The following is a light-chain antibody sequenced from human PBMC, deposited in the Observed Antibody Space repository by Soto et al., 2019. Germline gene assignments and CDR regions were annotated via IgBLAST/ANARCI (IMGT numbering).Light chain of an antibody. CDR2: DAS. CDR1: QSISGW. V-gene: IGKV1-5*01. CDR3: QQYNSFPRT. Sequence: DIQMTQSPSTLSASVGDRVTITCRASQSISGWLTWYQQKPGKASKVVIFDASSLGSGVPSRFSGSGSGTKFTLTISSLQPDDFATYYCQQYNSFPRTFGGGTKVDIK. J-gene: IGKJ4*01.